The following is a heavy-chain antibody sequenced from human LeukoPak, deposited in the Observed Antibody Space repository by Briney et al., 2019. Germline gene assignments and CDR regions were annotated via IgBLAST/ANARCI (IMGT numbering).Heavy chain of an antibody. Sequence: SETLSLTCAVYGGSFSGYYWSWIRQPPGKGLEWIGYIYYSGSTYYNPSLKSRVTISVDTSKNQFSLKLSSVTAADTAVYYCARRRGSGYQYYFDYWGQGTLVTVSS. CDR3: ARRRGSGYQYYFDY. J-gene: IGHJ4*02. V-gene: IGHV4-34*09. CDR1: GGSFSGYY. D-gene: IGHD3-22*01. CDR2: IYYSGST.